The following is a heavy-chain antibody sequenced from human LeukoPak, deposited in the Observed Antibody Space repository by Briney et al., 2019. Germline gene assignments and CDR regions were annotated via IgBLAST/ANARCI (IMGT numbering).Heavy chain of an antibody. V-gene: IGHV6-1*01. CDR3: AREDTGYSSGWYGYYYYYMDV. CDR2: TYYRSKWYN. Sequence: SQTLSLTCAISRDSVSSNSAAWNWIRQSPSRGLEWLGRTYYRSKWYNDYAVSVKSRITINPDTSKNQFSLQLNSVTPEDTAVYYCAREDTGYSSGWYGYYYYYMDVWGKGTTVTVSS. J-gene: IGHJ6*03. CDR1: RDSVSSNSAA. D-gene: IGHD6-19*01.